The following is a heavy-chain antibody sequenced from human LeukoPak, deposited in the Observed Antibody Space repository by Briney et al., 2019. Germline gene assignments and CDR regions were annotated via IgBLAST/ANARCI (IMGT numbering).Heavy chain of an antibody. J-gene: IGHJ4*02. V-gene: IGHV4-39*07. CDR2: IYYSGST. CDR3: ARAALYGDYRGYFDY. D-gene: IGHD4-17*01. CDR1: GGSISSSSYY. Sequence: SQTLTLTCTVSGGSISSSSYYWGWIRQPPGKGLEWIGSIYYSGSTYYNPSLKSRVTISVDTSKNQFSLKLSSVTAADTAVYYCARAALYGDYRGYFDYWGQGTLVTVSS.